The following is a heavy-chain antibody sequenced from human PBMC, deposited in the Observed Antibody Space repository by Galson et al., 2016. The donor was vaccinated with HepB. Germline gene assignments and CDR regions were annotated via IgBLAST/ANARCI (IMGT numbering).Heavy chain of an antibody. CDR1: GYSFSIYW. CDR3: ARRSRNYYGSGSYQNFDY. CDR2: VYPDDSNT. V-gene: IGHV5-51*01. J-gene: IGHJ4*02. D-gene: IGHD3-10*01. Sequence: QSGAEVKKPGESLRISCKGSGYSFSIYWIGWVRQMPGKGLEWMGLVYPDDSNTKYSPSYQGQFTLSADKSITTAYLQWSSLKASDTAMYYCARRSRNYYGSGSYQNFDYWGQGTQVTVSS.